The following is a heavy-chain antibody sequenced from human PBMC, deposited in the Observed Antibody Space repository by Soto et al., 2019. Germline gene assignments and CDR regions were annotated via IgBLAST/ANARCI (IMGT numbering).Heavy chain of an antibody. V-gene: IGHV1-18*01. Sequence: ASVKVSFKASGYSFTSYGISWVRQAPGQGLEWMGWISAYNSNTNYAQRFQGRVTMTTVTSTRTAYMELRSLRSDDTAVYYCARRIAAAGTWWFDPWGQGTLVTVSS. CDR2: ISAYNSNT. D-gene: IGHD6-13*01. CDR3: ARRIAAAGTWWFDP. J-gene: IGHJ5*02. CDR1: GYSFTSYG.